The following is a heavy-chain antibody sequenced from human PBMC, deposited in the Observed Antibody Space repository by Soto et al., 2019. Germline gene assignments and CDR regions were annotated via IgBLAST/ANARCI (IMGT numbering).Heavy chain of an antibody. CDR1: GFTLSDHY. V-gene: IGHV3-11*01. J-gene: IGHJ4*02. CDR3: ARDIRGAN. Sequence: QVQLVESGGGLVKIGGSLRLSCAASGFTLSDHYMTWVRQVPGKGLEWVSYISASSTTIYYADSVKGRFTISRDNTKNSLFLQMNSLRAEDTAVYYCARDIRGANWGQGTLVTVSS. CDR2: ISASSTTI.